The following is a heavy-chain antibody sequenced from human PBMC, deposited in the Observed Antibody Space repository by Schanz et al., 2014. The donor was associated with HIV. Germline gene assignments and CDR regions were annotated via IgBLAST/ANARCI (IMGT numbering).Heavy chain of an antibody. V-gene: IGHV3-23*04. CDR2: ISATGGST. D-gene: IGHD6-13*01. J-gene: IGHJ5*02. CDR1: GFTFDSYG. Sequence: VRLVESGGGVVRPGRSLRLSCAASGFTFDSYGMHWVRQAPGKGLEWVSAISATGGSTYYADSVKGRFTISRDNSKNTLYLQMNSLRPEDTAVYYCAKDKSRHTYSSSSIFDPWGQGTLVTVSS. CDR3: AKDKSRHTYSSSSIFDP.